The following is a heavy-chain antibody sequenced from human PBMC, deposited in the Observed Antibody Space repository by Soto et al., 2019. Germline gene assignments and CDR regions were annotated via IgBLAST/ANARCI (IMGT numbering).Heavy chain of an antibody. V-gene: IGHV3-30-3*01. Sequence: QVQLVESGGGVVQPGRSLRLSCAASGFTFSSYAMHWVRQAPGKGLEWVAVISYDGSNKYYADSVKGRFTISRDNSKNTLYLQMNSLRAEDTAVYYCARDQWADIVATIGGYGMDVW. J-gene: IGHJ6*01. D-gene: IGHD5-12*01. CDR2: ISYDGSNK. CDR3: ARDQWADIVATIGGYGMDV. CDR1: GFTFSSYA.